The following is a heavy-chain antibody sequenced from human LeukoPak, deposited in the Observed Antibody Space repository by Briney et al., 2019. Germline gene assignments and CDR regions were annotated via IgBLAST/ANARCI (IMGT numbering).Heavy chain of an antibody. CDR3: ARLIVGAIDY. Sequence: GGSLRLSCAASGFTFSGSAIHWVRQAPGKGLEWAANIKQDGSEKYYVDSVKGRFTISRDNAKNSLYLQMNSLRAEDTAVYYCARLIVGAIDYWGQGTLVTVSS. CDR2: IKQDGSEK. CDR1: GFTFSGSA. J-gene: IGHJ4*02. V-gene: IGHV3-7*01. D-gene: IGHD1-26*01.